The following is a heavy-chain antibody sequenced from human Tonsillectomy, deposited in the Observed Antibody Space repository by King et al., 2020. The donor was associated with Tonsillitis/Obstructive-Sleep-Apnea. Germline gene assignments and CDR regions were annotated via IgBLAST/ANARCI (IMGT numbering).Heavy chain of an antibody. Sequence: QLVQSGAEVKKPGESLKISCKGSGYSFSNYWIGWVRQMPGKGLEWMGIIYPGDSDTRYSPSFQGQVTITADTSISTAVLQWSSLKASDTAMYYCARLKMVVAATPFDYWGQGTLVTVSS. CDR3: ARLKMVVAATPFDY. CDR1: GYSFSNYW. J-gene: IGHJ4*02. CDR2: IYPGDSDT. V-gene: IGHV5-51*01. D-gene: IGHD2-15*01.